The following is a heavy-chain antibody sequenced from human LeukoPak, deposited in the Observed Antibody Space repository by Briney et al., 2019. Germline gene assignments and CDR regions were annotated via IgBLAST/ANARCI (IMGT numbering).Heavy chain of an antibody. J-gene: IGHJ4*02. CDR2: ISSSNSYI. D-gene: IGHD3-22*01. CDR3: ARDGYYYDSSGYYYYFDY. CDR1: GFTFSSYS. V-gene: IGHV3-21*01. Sequence: GGSLRLSCAASGFTFSSYSMNWVRQAPGKGLEWVSSISSSNSYIYYADSVKGRFTISRDNAKNSLYLQMNSLRAEDTAVYYCARDGYYYDSSGYYYYFDYWGQGTLVTVSS.